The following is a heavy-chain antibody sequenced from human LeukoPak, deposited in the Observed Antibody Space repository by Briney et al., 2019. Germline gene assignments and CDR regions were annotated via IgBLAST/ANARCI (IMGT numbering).Heavy chain of an antibody. D-gene: IGHD2-21*02. V-gene: IGHV5-10-1*01. CDR3: ARLGGDCRDWYFDL. CDR1: GSIFTSYW. Sequence: GASLQISCKGSGSIFTSYWISGVRQLPGKGLEGMGRIDPSDSYTNYSPSFQGHVTISADKSISTAYLQWSSLKASDTAMYYCARLGGDCRDWYFDLWGRGTLVTVSS. CDR2: IDPSDSYT. J-gene: IGHJ2*01.